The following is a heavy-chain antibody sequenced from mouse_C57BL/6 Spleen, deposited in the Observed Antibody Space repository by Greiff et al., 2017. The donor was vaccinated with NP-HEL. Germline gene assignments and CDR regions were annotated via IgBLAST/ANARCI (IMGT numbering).Heavy chain of an antibody. J-gene: IGHJ4*01. D-gene: IGHD2-3*01. CDR2: IWTGGGT. CDR3: AREGGYYHYAMDY. V-gene: IGHV2-9-1*01. Sequence: VNVVDSGPGLVAPSQSLSITCTVSGFSLTSYAISWVRQPPGKGLEWLGVIWTGGGTNYNSALKSRLSISKDNSKSQVFLKMNSLQTDDTARYYCAREGGYYHYAMDYWGQGTSVTVSS. CDR1: GFSLTSYA.